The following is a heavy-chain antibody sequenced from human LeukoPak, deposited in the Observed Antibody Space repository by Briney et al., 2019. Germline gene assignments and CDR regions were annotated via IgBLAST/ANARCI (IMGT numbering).Heavy chain of an antibody. Sequence: ASVKLSCKASGYTFTGYYMHWVRQAPGQGLEWMGWINPNSGGTNYAQKFQGRVTMTRDTSISTAYMELSRLRSDDAAVYYCATEYGDYSDGMDVWGQGTTVTVSS. D-gene: IGHD4-17*01. J-gene: IGHJ6*02. CDR1: GYTFTGYY. V-gene: IGHV1-2*02. CDR3: ATEYGDYSDGMDV. CDR2: INPNSGGT.